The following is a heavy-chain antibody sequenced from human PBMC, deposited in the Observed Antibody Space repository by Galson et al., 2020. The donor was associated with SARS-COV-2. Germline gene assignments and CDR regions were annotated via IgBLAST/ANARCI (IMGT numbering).Heavy chain of an antibody. D-gene: IGHD3-10*01. CDR2: ISSSGSTI. V-gene: IGHV3-48*03. CDR1: GFIFNNFE. J-gene: IGHJ4*02. CDR3: ARAPAAFGALAY. Sequence: GGSLRLSCAASGFIFNNFEMNWVRQAPGKGLEWISYISSSGSTIYYADSVKGRFTISRDSAKSSLYLQMNSLRAGDTAVYYCARAPAAFGALAYWGQGTLVTVSS.